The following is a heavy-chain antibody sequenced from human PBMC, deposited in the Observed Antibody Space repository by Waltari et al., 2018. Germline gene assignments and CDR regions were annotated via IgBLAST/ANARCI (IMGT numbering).Heavy chain of an antibody. Sequence: QVQLVQSGSELKKPGASVTVSCKASGYTFTSYAMNWVRQAPGQGLEGMGWINTNSGNPTCAQGFTGRFVFSLDTSVSTAYLQISSLKAEDTAVYYCARDPSYGDYVGLAYYYYGMDVWGQGTTVTVSS. CDR1: GYTFTSYA. J-gene: IGHJ6*02. CDR3: ARDPSYGDYVGLAYYYYGMDV. V-gene: IGHV7-4-1*02. D-gene: IGHD4-17*01. CDR2: INTNSGNP.